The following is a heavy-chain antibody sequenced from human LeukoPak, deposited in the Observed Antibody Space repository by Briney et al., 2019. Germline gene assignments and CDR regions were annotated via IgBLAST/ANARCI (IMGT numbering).Heavy chain of an antibody. D-gene: IGHD6-19*01. Sequence: GASVKVSCKTSGYTFTSHDISWVRQAPGQGLEWVGWISGYNGKTNYARKLQGRVTVTTDTSTNTAYMDLRSLISDDTAVYYCARGGAVAGYYYWGQGTLVTVSS. CDR2: ISGYNGKT. V-gene: IGHV1-18*04. J-gene: IGHJ4*02. CDR1: GYTFTSHD. CDR3: ARGGAVAGYYY.